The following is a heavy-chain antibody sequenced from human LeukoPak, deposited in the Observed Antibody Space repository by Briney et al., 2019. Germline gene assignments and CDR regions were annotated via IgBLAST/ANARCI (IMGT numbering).Heavy chain of an antibody. CDR3: ARDKLLD. V-gene: IGHV3-30*04. Sequence: GGSLRLSCAASGFTFTSYSMLWVRQAPGKGLEWVAVISYDGSKKYYADSVKGRFTISRDNSSNTLYLQMNSLRAEDTAIYYCARDKLLDWGQGTLVTVSS. J-gene: IGHJ4*02. CDR2: ISYDGSKK. CDR1: GFTFTSYS. D-gene: IGHD2-21*02.